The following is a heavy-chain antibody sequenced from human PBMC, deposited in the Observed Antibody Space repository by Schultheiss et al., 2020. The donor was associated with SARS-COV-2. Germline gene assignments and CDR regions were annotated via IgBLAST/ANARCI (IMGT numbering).Heavy chain of an antibody. Sequence: SGPTLVKPTQTLTLTCTVSGGSISSGGYYWSWIRQHPGKGLEWIGYIYYSGSTYYNPSLKSRVTISVDTSKNQFSLKLSSVTAADTAVYYCARDRGRYYFDYWGQGTLVTVSS. CDR1: GGSISSGGYY. J-gene: IGHJ4*02. V-gene: IGHV4-31*03. D-gene: IGHD1-26*01. CDR3: ARDRGRYYFDY. CDR2: IYYSGST.